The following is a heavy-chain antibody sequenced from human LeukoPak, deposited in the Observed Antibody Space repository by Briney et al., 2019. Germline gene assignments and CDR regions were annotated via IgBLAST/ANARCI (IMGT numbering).Heavy chain of an antibody. CDR3: AKDQLVIVVGATGAFDI. Sequence: GGSLRLSCAASGFTFSSYAMSWVRQAPGKGLEWVSAISGSGGSTYYADSVKGRFTISRDNSKNTLYLQMNSLRAEDTSVYYCAKDQLVIVVGATGAFDIWGQGTMVTVSS. V-gene: IGHV3-23*01. CDR2: ISGSGGST. D-gene: IGHD1-26*01. J-gene: IGHJ3*02. CDR1: GFTFSSYA.